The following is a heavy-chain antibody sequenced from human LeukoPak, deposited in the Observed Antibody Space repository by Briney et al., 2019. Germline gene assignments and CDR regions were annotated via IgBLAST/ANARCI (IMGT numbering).Heavy chain of an antibody. D-gene: IGHD5-24*01. CDR2: ISTSSSYI. CDR1: GLTFSSYN. V-gene: IGHV3-21*01. J-gene: IGHJ4*02. CDR3: ARTKETATISYFDS. Sequence: GGSLRLSCAASGLTFSSYNMNWVRQAPGKGLEWVSSISTSSSYIYYADSVKGRFTVSRDNAKNSLYLQMNSLRAEDTAVYYCARTKETATISYFDSWGQGTLVTVSS.